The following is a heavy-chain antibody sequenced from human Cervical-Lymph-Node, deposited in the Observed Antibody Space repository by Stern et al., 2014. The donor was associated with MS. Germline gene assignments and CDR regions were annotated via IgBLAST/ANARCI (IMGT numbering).Heavy chain of an antibody. Sequence: EVQLVESGGGLVQPGESLRLSCAVSGFTFSNYWMTWVRQAPGKGLEWVASIKTDGSVKSYVASVKGRFTISRDNAKNSLYLQMNSLRAEDTAVYYCARAVRELGTWGQGTLVTVSS. J-gene: IGHJ5*02. D-gene: IGHD1-7*01. CDR1: GFTFSNYW. CDR3: ARAVRELGT. CDR2: IKTDGSVK. V-gene: IGHV3-7*01.